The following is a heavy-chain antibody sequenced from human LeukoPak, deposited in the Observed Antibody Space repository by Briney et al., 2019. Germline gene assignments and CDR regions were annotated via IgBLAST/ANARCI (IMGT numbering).Heavy chain of an antibody. CDR3: ARDRGYCGGGSCYHLNWFDP. J-gene: IGHJ5*02. V-gene: IGHV4-59*01. CDR1: GGSISSYY. CDR2: IYYSGST. Sequence: SETLSLTCTVSGGSISSYYWSWIRQPPGKGLEWIGYIYYSGSTNYNPSLKSRVTISVDTSKNQFSLKLSSVTAADTAVYYCARDRGYCGGGSCYHLNWFDPWGQGTLVTVSS. D-gene: IGHD2-15*01.